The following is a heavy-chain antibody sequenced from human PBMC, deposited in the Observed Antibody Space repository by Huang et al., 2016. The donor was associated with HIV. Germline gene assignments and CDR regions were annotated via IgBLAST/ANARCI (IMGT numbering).Heavy chain of an antibody. CDR3: AYQQWLVGGLNH. D-gene: IGHD6-19*01. Sequence: EVELVESGGGLVKPGGSLRLSCAASGFAFSSYGMHWVRQAPGKGREWVAVMGSESSYIDYAEEVKGRVTISRDNAKSSIYLQLDSLRAEDTAVYYCAYQQWLVGGLNHWGQGTLVVVSS. V-gene: IGHV3-21*02. CDR1: GFAFSSYG. CDR2: MGSESSYI. J-gene: IGHJ5*02.